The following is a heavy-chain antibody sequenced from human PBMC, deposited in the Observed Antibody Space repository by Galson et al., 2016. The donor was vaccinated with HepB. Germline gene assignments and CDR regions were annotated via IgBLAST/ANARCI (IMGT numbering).Heavy chain of an antibody. CDR1: GFTFSSHW. CDR3: AREGDFEAAAGTMGDS. V-gene: IGHV3-7*03. Sequence: SLRLSCAASGFTFSSHWMSWVRQAPGKGLEWVANIKGNSWEKHYVASVRGRFTISRDNYKNSLYLQMSSLTVDDTAVYYCAREGDFEAAAGTMGDSWGQGTLVTVSS. J-gene: IGHJ4*02. D-gene: IGHD6-13*01. CDR2: IKGNSWEK.